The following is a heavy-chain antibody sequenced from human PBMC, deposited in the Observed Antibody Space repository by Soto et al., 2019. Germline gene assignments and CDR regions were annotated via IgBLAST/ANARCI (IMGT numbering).Heavy chain of an antibody. CDR2: IYYSGST. D-gene: IGHD1-7*01. J-gene: IGHJ4*02. CDR1: GDSISSGDYY. V-gene: IGHV4-30-4*01. Sequence: SETLSLTCTVSGDSISSGDYYWSWIRQPPGKGLEWIGYIYYSGSTYYNPSLKSRVTISVDTSKNQFSLKLSSVAAADTAVYYCARTGTTGGDIDYWGQGTLVTVSS. CDR3: ARTGTTGGDIDY.